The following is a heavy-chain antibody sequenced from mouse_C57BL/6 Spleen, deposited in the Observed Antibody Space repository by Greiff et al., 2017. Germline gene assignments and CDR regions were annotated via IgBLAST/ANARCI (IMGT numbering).Heavy chain of an antibody. CDR1: GYTFTSYW. J-gene: IGHJ3*01. CDR3: ARDSYEAAACAY. D-gene: IGHD2-3*01. Sequence: QVQLQQPGAELVMPGASVKLSCKASGYTFTSYWMHWVKQRPGQGLEWIGEIDPSDSYTNYNQKFKGKSTLTVDKSSNTAYMQLSHLTSEDSAVYYCARDSYEAAACAYWGQGTLVTVSA. CDR2: IDPSDSYT. V-gene: IGHV1-69*01.